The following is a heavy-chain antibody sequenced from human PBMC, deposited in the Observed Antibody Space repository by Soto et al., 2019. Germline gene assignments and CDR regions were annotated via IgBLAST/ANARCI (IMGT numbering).Heavy chain of an antibody. V-gene: IGHV3-30*18. CDR2: ISYDGSNK. J-gene: IGHJ4*02. D-gene: IGHD5-18*01. CDR1: GFTFNTYG. Sequence: QVQLVESVGAVVQPGKSLRLSCAASGFTFNTYGMYWVRQAPGKGLEWVAAISYDGSNKYHADSVKGRFTISRDNSKNTLYLHMNSLRVEDTAVYYCAKDIVRYTYGACDYWGQGALVSVSS. CDR3: AKDIVRYTYGACDY.